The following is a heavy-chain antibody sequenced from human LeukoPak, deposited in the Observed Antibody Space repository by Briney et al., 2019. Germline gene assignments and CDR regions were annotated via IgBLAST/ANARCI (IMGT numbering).Heavy chain of an antibody. CDR1: GFTFSSYE. J-gene: IGHJ6*02. CDR2: ISSSGSTI. D-gene: IGHD5-12*01. CDR3: VKSGGYYYYGMDV. Sequence: PGGSLRLSCAASGFTFSSYEMNWVRQAPGKGLEWVSYISSSGSTIYYADSVKGRFTISRDNAKNSLYLQMNSLRAEDTAVYYCVKSGGYYYYGMDVWGQGTTVTVSS. V-gene: IGHV3-48*03.